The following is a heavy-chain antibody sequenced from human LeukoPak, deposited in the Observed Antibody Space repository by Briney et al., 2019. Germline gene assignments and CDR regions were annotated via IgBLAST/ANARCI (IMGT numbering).Heavy chain of an antibody. V-gene: IGHV4-4*02. CDR1: GGSISSTNW. CDR3: ARRKNTAIAMVRGVRGGLNWFDP. D-gene: IGHD3-10*01. J-gene: IGHJ5*02. CDR2: IYHRGST. Sequence: PSETLSLTCAVSGGSISSTNWWSWVRQPPGKGLEWIGEIYHRGSTNYNPSLKSRVTISVDKSKNQFSLKLSSVTAADTAMYYCARRKNTAIAMVRGVRGGLNWFDPWGQGTLVTVSS.